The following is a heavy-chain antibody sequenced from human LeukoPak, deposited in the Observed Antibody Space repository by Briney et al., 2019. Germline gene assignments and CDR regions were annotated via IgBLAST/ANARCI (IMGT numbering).Heavy chain of an antibody. J-gene: IGHJ6*04. V-gene: IGHV5-51*01. Sequence: GESLQISCKGSGSSFASYWIGWVRQMPGKGLEWMEIIYPGDSDTRYSPSFQGQVTISADKSISTAYLQWSSLKASDTAMYYCARGREYYYGSGSPTDYGMDVWGKGTTVTVSS. CDR3: ARGREYYYGSGSPTDYGMDV. CDR2: IYPGDSDT. D-gene: IGHD3-10*01. CDR1: GSSFASYW.